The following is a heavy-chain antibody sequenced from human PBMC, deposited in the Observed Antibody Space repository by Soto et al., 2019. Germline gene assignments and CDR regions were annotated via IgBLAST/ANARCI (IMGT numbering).Heavy chain of an antibody. Sequence: QVQLVESGGGVVQPGRSLRLSCAASGFTFSSYAMHWVRQAPGKGLEWVAVISYDGSNKYYADSVKGRFTISRDNSKNTLYLQMNSLRAEDTAAYYCARPTTVTTPSPYSYWGQGTLVTVSS. J-gene: IGHJ4*02. D-gene: IGHD4-17*01. CDR1: GFTFSSYA. V-gene: IGHV3-30-3*01. CDR2: ISYDGSNK. CDR3: ARPTTVTTPSPYSY.